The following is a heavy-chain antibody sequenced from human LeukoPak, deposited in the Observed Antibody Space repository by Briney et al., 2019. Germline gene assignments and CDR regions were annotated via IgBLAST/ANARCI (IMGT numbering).Heavy chain of an antibody. Sequence: SETLSLTCTVSGGSLNSHYWTWIRQPPGKGLEWIGYIYYSGSTSYNPSLKSRVTISVATSENQFSLKLTSVTAADTAVYYCASGAGYSNYYFNYWGQGTLVTVSS. D-gene: IGHD4-11*01. CDR1: GGSLNSHY. CDR3: ASGAGYSNYYFNY. CDR2: IYYSGST. V-gene: IGHV4-59*11. J-gene: IGHJ4*02.